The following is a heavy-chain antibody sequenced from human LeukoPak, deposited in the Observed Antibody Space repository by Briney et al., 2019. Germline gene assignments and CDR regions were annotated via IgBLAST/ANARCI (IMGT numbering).Heavy chain of an antibody. D-gene: IGHD2-15*01. J-gene: IGHJ6*03. CDR1: GFNFNTYS. CDR2: ISSTSNYI. V-gene: IGHV3-21*01. Sequence: GGSLRLSCAVSGFNFNTYSMNWVRQAPGKGPEWVSSISSTSNYIYYAESVKGRFAVSRDNAKNSLYLQMNSLRADDTAVYYCARVGAATFCWYYMDVWGKGTTVTVSS. CDR3: ARVGAATFCWYYMDV.